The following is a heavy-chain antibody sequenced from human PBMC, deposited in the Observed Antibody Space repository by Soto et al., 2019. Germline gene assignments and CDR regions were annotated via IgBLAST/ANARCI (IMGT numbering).Heavy chain of an antibody. Sequence: GGSLRLSCAASGFTFSSYWMHWVRQAPGKGLVWVSRINSDGSSTSYADSVKGRFTISRDNAKNTLYLQMNSLRAEDTAVYYCARGEIWGSAHDYWGQGTLVTVSS. D-gene: IGHD3-16*01. CDR2: INSDGSST. CDR3: ARGEIWGSAHDY. CDR1: GFTFSSYW. V-gene: IGHV3-74*01. J-gene: IGHJ4*02.